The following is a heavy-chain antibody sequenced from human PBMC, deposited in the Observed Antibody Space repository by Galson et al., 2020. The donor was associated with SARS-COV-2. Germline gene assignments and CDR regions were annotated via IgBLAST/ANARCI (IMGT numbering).Heavy chain of an antibody. V-gene: IGHV3-48*02. D-gene: IGHD4-17*01. J-gene: IGHJ4*02. Sequence: GGSLRLSCAASGFTFSTYDMNWVRQAPGKGLEWVSYISASGTTIYYADSVKGRFTISRDNARNSLYLQMNSLRDEDTAVYYCTANDYGDYIGGQGTLVTVSS. CDR1: GFTFSTYD. CDR2: ISASGTTI. CDR3: TANDYGDYI.